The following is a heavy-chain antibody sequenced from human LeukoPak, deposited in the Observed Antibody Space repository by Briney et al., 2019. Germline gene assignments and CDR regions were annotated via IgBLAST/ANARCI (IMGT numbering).Heavy chain of an antibody. Sequence: GGSLRLSCAASGFTFSTYAMSWVRQAPGKGLEWVSYISKSGSDTNFADSVKGRFTISRDNAENSLYLQMNSLRAEDTAVYYCARVGATGTADYWGQGTLVTVSS. J-gene: IGHJ4*02. V-gene: IGHV3-11*06. CDR1: GFTFSTYA. CDR3: ARVGATGTADY. CDR2: ISKSGSDT. D-gene: IGHD1-1*01.